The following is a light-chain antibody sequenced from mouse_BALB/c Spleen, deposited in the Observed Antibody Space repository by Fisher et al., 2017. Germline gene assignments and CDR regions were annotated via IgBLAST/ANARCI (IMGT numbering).Light chain of an antibody. Sequence: IVITQSTAIMSASPGEKVTMTCSASSSVSYMHWYQQKPGSSPRLLIYDTSNLASGVPVRFSGSGSGTSYSLTISSMEAEDAATYYCQQWSSNPPTFGAGTKLELK. V-gene: IGKV4-55*01. CDR3: QQWSSNPPT. CDR2: DTS. J-gene: IGKJ5*01. CDR1: SSVSY.